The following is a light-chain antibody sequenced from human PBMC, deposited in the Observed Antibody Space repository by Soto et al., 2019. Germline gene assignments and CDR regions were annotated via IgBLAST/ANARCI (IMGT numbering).Light chain of an antibody. CDR2: GAS. CDR1: QSINAH. CDR3: QQYNTWLWT. Sequence: EVVMTQSPATLSVSPGERVTLSCRASQSINAHLAWYQQKPGQAPRLLIHGASTRATGIPARFSGSGFGTESILTTSSRQSEDFGVYYCQQYNTWLWTFGQGTKVEIQ. J-gene: IGKJ1*01. V-gene: IGKV3-15*01.